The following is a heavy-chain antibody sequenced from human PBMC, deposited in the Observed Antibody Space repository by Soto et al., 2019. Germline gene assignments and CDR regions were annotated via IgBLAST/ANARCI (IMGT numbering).Heavy chain of an antibody. CDR1: GGTFSSYA. CDR2: IIPIFGTA. Sequence: QVQLVQSGAEVKKPGSSVKVSCKASGGTFSSYAISWVRQAPGQGLEWMGGIIPIFGTANYAQKFQGRVTITADESTSTAYMELSSLRSEDTAVYYCARAIAAADEGGYYYYGMDVWGQGTTVTVSS. V-gene: IGHV1-69*01. D-gene: IGHD6-13*01. J-gene: IGHJ6*02. CDR3: ARAIAAADEGGYYYYGMDV.